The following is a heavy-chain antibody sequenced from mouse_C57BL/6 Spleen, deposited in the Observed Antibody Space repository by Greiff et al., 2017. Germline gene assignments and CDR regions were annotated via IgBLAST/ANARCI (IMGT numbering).Heavy chain of an antibody. CDR3: ARSDLLGCAY. J-gene: IGHJ3*01. Sequence: VQLQQSGPELVKPGASVKISCKASGYAFSSSWMNWVQQRPGKGLEWIGRIYPGDGATNYNGKFKGKATLTADKSSSTAYMQLSSLTSEDSAVFCCARSDLLGCAYWGQGTLVTGSA. V-gene: IGHV1-82*01. CDR1: GYAFSSSW. CDR2: IYPGDGAT.